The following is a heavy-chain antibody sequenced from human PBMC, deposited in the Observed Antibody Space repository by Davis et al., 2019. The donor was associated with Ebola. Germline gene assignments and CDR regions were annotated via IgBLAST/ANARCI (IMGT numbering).Heavy chain of an antibody. CDR3: ARGYYGSGSRNY. J-gene: IGHJ4*02. Sequence: GESLKISCAASGFTFSDYYMSWIRQAPGKGLEWVSYISSSGSTIHYADSVKGRFTISRDNAKNSLYLQMNSLRAEDTAVYYCARGYYGSGSRNYWGQGTLVTVSS. V-gene: IGHV3-11*01. CDR2: ISSSGSTI. CDR1: GFTFSDYY. D-gene: IGHD3-10*01.